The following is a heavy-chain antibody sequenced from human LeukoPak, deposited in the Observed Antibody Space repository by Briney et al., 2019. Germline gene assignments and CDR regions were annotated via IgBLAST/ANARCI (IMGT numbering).Heavy chain of an antibody. J-gene: IGHJ2*01. CDR1: GFTFDDYA. CDR2: ISWNSGSI. CDR3: AKGDSSGYYYSVYYWYFDL. D-gene: IGHD3-22*01. V-gene: IGHV3-9*01. Sequence: PGGSLRLSCAASGFTFDDYAMYWVRQAPGKGLEWVSGISWNSGSIGYADSVKGRFTISRDNAKNSLYLQMNSLRAEDTALYYCAKGDSSGYYYSVYYWYFDLWGRGTLVTVSS.